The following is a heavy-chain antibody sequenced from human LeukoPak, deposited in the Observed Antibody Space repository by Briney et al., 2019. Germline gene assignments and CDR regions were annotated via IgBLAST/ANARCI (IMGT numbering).Heavy chain of an antibody. Sequence: ASVKVSCKVSGYTVSELSMHWVRQAPGKGLEWMGGIDPEDGETIYAQKFHGRVTMTEDTSTDTAYMDLSSLRSEDTAVYYCATSSISVGAYHYWGRGTLVTVPS. D-gene: IGHD1-26*01. V-gene: IGHV1-24*01. J-gene: IGHJ4*02. CDR2: IDPEDGET. CDR1: GYTVSELS. CDR3: ATSSISVGAYHY.